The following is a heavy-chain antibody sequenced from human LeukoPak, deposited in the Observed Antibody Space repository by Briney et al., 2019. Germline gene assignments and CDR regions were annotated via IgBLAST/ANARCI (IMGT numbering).Heavy chain of an antibody. CDR2: ILNDGRQE. V-gene: IGHV3-33*01. D-gene: IGHD3-16*01. CDR1: GFTFSSYG. CDR3: ARDDALGDNALDI. J-gene: IGHJ3*02. Sequence: GGSLRLSCAASGFTFSSYGMHWVRQAPGKGLEWVAVILNDGRQEKYADSVKGRFTISRDNSKNTPFLQMNSLRAEDTAVYYCARDDALGDNALDIWGQGTMVTVSS.